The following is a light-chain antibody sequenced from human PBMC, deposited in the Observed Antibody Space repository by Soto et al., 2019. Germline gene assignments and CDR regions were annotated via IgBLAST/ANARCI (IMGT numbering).Light chain of an antibody. CDR2: DAS. J-gene: IGKJ5*01. CDR3: QRYGSSPLIT. CDR1: QNINNY. Sequence: DIQMTQSPSSLSASVGDRVTITCQASQNINNYLNWYQQKPGRAPKLLIYDASNLEAGVPSRFRGSGSGTDFTLTISRLEPEDFAVYFCQRYGSSPLITFGQGTRLEI. V-gene: IGKV1-33*01.